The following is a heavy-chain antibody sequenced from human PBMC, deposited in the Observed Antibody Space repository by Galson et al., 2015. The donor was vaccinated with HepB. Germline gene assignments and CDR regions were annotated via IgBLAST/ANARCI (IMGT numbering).Heavy chain of an antibody. D-gene: IGHD1-26*01. Sequence: SLRLSCAASGFTFSDSAIHWVRQASGKGLEWVARIRSKVNSYATAYGASVKGRFTISRDDSKNTAYLQMNSLKTEDTAVYYCAAGMRWELPEGWFDSWGQGTLVTVSS. CDR2: IRSKVNSYAT. CDR3: AAGMRWELPEGWFDS. J-gene: IGHJ5*01. V-gene: IGHV3-73*01. CDR1: GFTFSDSA.